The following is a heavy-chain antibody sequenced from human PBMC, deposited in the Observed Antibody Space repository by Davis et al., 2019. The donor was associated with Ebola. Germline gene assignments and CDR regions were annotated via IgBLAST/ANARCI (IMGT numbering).Heavy chain of an antibody. J-gene: IGHJ6*04. CDR3: ARDREYSSTSQHEYYYYYYGMDV. D-gene: IGHD2-15*01. CDR2: IYSGGST. CDR1: GFSVSSNY. Sequence: GGSLRLSCAASGFSVSSNYMSWVRQAPGKGLEWVSVIYSGGSTYYADSVKGRFTISRDNSKNTLYLQMNSLRAEDTAVYYCARDREYSSTSQHEYYYYYYGMDVWGKGTTVTVSS. V-gene: IGHV3-53*01.